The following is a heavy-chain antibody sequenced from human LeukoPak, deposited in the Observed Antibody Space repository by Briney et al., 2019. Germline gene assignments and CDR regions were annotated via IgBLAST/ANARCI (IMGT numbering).Heavy chain of an antibody. J-gene: IGHJ4*02. CDR1: GFTFSSYA. Sequence: GGPLRLSCAASGFTFSSYAMHWVRQAPGKGLEWVAVISYDGSNKYYADSVKGRSTISRDNSKNTLYLQMNSLRAEDTAVYYCARGRGGDSSSDYFDYWGQGTLVTVSS. D-gene: IGHD6-6*01. CDR2: ISYDGSNK. CDR3: ARGRGGDSSSDYFDY. V-gene: IGHV3-30*04.